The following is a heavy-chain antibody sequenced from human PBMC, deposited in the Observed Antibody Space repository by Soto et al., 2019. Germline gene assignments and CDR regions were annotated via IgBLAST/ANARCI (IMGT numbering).Heavy chain of an antibody. CDR2: IGAYNGNT. CDR1: GYTFTSYG. Sequence: ASVKVSCKASGYTFTSYGISWVRQAPGQGLEWMGWIGAYNGNTNYAQKLQGRVTMTTDTSTSTAYMELRSLRSDDTAVYYCARAAGITVCGVVQCYFDYWGQGTLVTVSS. J-gene: IGHJ4*02. D-gene: IGHD3-3*01. CDR3: ARAAGITVCGVVQCYFDY. V-gene: IGHV1-18*01.